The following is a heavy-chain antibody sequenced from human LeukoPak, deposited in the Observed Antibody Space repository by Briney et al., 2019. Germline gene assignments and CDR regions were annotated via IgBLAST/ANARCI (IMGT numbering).Heavy chain of an antibody. V-gene: IGHV3-21*01. CDR3: AKDQSITIFGGGYYYYGMDV. Sequence: PGGSLRLSCAASGFTFSSYSMNWVRQAPGKGLEWVSSISSSSSYIYYADSVKGRFTISRDNSKNTLYLQMNSLRAEDTAVYYCAKDQSITIFGGGYYYYGMDVWGQGTTVTVSS. CDR2: ISSSSSYI. J-gene: IGHJ6*02. D-gene: IGHD3-3*01. CDR1: GFTFSSYS.